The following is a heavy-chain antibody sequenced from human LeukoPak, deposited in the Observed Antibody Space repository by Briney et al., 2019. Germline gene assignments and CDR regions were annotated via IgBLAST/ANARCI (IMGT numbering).Heavy chain of an antibody. J-gene: IGHJ6*02. CDR3: ASPLFSSYGMDV. Sequence: GGSLRLSCAASGFTFSSYAMHWVRQAPGKGLEWVAVISYDGGNKYYADSVKGRFTISRDNSKNTLYLQMNSLRAEDTAVYYCASPLFSSYGMDVWGQGTTVTVSS. CDR2: ISYDGGNK. CDR1: GFTFSSYA. V-gene: IGHV3-30-3*01. D-gene: IGHD2-2*01.